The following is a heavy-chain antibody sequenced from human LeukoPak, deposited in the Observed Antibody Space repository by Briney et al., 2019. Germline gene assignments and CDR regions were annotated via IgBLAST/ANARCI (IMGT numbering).Heavy chain of an antibody. CDR3: ANPYDSSGFWDFDY. Sequence: PGGSLRLSCAASRFTFSNYAMSWVRQAPGKGLEWVSAISGRGGSTYYADSVKGRFTISRDNSTNTLYLQMNSLRAEDTAVYYCANPYDSSGFWDFDYWGQGTLVTVSS. V-gene: IGHV3-23*01. D-gene: IGHD3-22*01. CDR1: RFTFSNYA. J-gene: IGHJ4*02. CDR2: ISGRGGST.